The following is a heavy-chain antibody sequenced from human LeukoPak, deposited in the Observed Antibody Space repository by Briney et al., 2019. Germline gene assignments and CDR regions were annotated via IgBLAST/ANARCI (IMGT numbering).Heavy chain of an antibody. J-gene: IGHJ4*02. D-gene: IGHD6-19*01. V-gene: IGHV4-38-2*01. Sequence: SETLSLTCAVSGYFISSGYYWGWIRQPPGKGLEWIGSIYHSGSTYYNPSLKSRVTISVDTSKNQFSLKLSSVTAADTAVYYCASESYSSGWYDYWGQGTLVTVSS. CDR1: GYFISSGYY. CDR2: IYHSGST. CDR3: ASESYSSGWYDY.